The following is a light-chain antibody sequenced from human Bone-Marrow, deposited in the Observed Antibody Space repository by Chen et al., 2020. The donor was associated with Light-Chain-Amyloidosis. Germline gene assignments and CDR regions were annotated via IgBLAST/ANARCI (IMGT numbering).Light chain of an antibody. J-gene: IGLJ3*02. V-gene: IGLV3-21*02. CDR1: NIGSTS. Sequence: SYVLTQPSSVSVAPGQTATIACGGNNIGSTSVHWYQQTTGQAPLLVVYDDSARPSGIPGRVSGTNTGNTATLTISRVEAEDEADYYCQVWDRSSDRPVFGGGTKLTVL. CDR2: DDS. CDR3: QVWDRSSDRPV.